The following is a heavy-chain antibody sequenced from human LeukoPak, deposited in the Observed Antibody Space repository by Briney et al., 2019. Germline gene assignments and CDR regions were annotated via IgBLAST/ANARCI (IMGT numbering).Heavy chain of an antibody. V-gene: IGHV4-39*01. CDR3: VRHPALVPPDD. J-gene: IGHJ4*02. CDR1: GGSISGSDYY. Sequence: ESSETLSLTCTVFGGSISGSDYYWGWIRQPPGKGLEWIGSIYYSGSTFYNPSLKSRVIISVDTSKNHFSLKLSSVTAADTAVYYCVRHPALVPPDDWGQGTLVTVSS. D-gene: IGHD6-6*01. CDR2: IYYSGST.